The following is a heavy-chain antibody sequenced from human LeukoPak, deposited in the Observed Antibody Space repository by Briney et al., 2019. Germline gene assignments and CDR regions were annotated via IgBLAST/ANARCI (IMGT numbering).Heavy chain of an antibody. J-gene: IGHJ3*02. V-gene: IGHV1-46*01. Sequence: GASVKVSCKASEYTFTSYYMHWVRQAPGQGLEWMGIINPSGGSTSYAQKFQGRVTVTRDTSTSTVYVELSSLRSEDTAVYYCARGTLGYCSGGSCPHHDTFDIWGQGTMVTVSS. D-gene: IGHD2-15*01. CDR2: INPSGGST. CDR1: EYTFTSYY. CDR3: ARGTLGYCSGGSCPHHDTFDI.